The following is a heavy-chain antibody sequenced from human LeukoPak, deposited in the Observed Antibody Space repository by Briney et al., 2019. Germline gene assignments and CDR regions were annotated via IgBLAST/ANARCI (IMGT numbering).Heavy chain of an antibody. Sequence: ASVKVSCKASGYTFTSYYMHWVRQAPGQGLEWMGIINPSGGSTSYAQKFQGRVTMTRDMSTSTVYMELSSLRSEDTAVYYCARGRYGGNFHYYYYMDVWGKGTTVTVSS. D-gene: IGHD4-23*01. CDR3: ARGRYGGNFHYYYYMDV. V-gene: IGHV1-46*01. CDR1: GYTFTSYY. CDR2: INPSGGST. J-gene: IGHJ6*03.